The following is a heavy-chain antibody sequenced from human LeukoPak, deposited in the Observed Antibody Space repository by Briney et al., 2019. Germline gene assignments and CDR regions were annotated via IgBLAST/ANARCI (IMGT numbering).Heavy chain of an antibody. Sequence: GESLQISCKGSGYRFTSDWIGWVRQMPGKGLEWMGIIYPGDSDTRYSPSFQGQVTISADKSVNTGYLQWSSLKASDTAMYYYARLSGRVVCSAGSCYIDSWGQGTLVTVSS. CDR1: GYRFTSDW. CDR3: ARLSGRVVCSAGSCYIDS. D-gene: IGHD2-15*01. CDR2: IYPGDSDT. V-gene: IGHV5-51*01. J-gene: IGHJ4*02.